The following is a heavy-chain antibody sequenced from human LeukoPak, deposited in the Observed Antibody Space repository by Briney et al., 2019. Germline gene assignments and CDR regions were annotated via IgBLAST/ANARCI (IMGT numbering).Heavy chain of an antibody. V-gene: IGHV3-30*18. CDR1: GFTFSSYG. CDR2: ISNDGSNK. Sequence: QPGRSLRLSCAASGFTFSSYGMHWVRQAAGKGLEWVAVISNDGSNKYYADSVKGRFTISRDNSKNTLYLQMNSLRAEDTAVYYCAKDGTEVLWFGEFEFDPWGQGTLVTVSS. J-gene: IGHJ5*02. CDR3: AKDGTEVLWFGEFEFDP. D-gene: IGHD3-10*01.